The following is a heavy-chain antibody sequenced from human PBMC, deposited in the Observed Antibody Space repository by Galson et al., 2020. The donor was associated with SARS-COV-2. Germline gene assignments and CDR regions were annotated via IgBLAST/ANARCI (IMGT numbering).Heavy chain of an antibody. CDR1: GGSISSSSYY. D-gene: IGHD3-22*01. CDR2: VYYGGTT. V-gene: IGHV4-39*07. CDR3: ARGRPYYFDDSGYSNGFDY. J-gene: IGHJ4*02. Sequence: SETLSLTCTVSGGSISSSSYYWGWVRQSPGKGLEWIASVYYGGTTYYNPSLKSRLTISVDTSKNQFSLNLSSMTAADTAVYCCARGRPYYFDDSGYSNGFDYWGQGTLVTVSS.